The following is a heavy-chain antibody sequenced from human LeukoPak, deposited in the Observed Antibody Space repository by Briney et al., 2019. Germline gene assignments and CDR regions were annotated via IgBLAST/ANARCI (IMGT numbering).Heavy chain of an antibody. CDR1: GYTFTSYA. CDR2: INAGNGNT. V-gene: IGHV1-3*01. J-gene: IGHJ4*02. CDR3: ARRWRVNTMIPYFDY. D-gene: IGHD3-22*01. Sequence: ASVKVSCKASGYTFTSYAMHWVRQAPGQRLEWMGWINAGNGNTKYSQKFQGRVTITRDTSASTAYMELSSLRSEDTAVYYCARRWRVNTMIPYFDYWGQGTLVTVSS.